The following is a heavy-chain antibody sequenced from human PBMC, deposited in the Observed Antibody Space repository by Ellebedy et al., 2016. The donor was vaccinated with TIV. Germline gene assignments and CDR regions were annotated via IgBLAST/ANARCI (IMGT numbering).Heavy chain of an antibody. D-gene: IGHD2-2*01. V-gene: IGHV3-48*04. CDR2: ISSSGSTI. J-gene: IGHJ6*04. CDR1: GFTFSSYW. Sequence: GGSLRLSXAASGFTFSSYWMSWVRQAPGKGLEWVSYISSSGSTIYYADSVKGRFTISRDNAKNSLYLQMNSLRAEDTAVYYCARDDIVVVPAAMDVWGKGTTVTVSS. CDR3: ARDDIVVVPAAMDV.